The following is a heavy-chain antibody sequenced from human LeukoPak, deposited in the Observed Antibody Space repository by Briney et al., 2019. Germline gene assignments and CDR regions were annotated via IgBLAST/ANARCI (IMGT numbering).Heavy chain of an antibody. CDR1: GFTFSTYW. D-gene: IGHD1-1*01. Sequence: QPGGSLRLSCAASGFTFSTYWMHWGRQVPGKGLVWVSRIYTDGSSINYADSVKGRFTISRDNAKNTLYLQMNSLRAEDTAVYYCARGDWKDAFDIWGQGTRVTVSS. V-gene: IGHV3-74*01. CDR2: IYTDGSSI. CDR3: ARGDWKDAFDI. J-gene: IGHJ3*02.